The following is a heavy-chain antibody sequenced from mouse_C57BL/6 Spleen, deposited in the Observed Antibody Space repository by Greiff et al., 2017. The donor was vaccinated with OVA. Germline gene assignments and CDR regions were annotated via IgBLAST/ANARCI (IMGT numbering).Heavy chain of an antibody. D-gene: IGHD1-1*01. Sequence: VQLQQPGAELVKPGASVKMSCKASGYTFTSYWITWVKQRPGQGLEWIGDIYPGSGSTNYNEKFKSKATLTVDTSSSTAYMQLSSLTSEDSAVYYCARTPFATVVPYYAMDYWGQGTSVTVSS. V-gene: IGHV1-55*01. CDR2: IYPGSGST. CDR1: GYTFTSYW. J-gene: IGHJ4*01. CDR3: ARTPFATVVPYYAMDY.